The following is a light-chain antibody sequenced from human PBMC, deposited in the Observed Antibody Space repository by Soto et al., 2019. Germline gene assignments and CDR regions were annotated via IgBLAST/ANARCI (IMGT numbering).Light chain of an antibody. CDR2: DAF. V-gene: IGKV1-5*01. CDR3: QQYHTFPLT. Sequence: DIQMTQSPSTLSASVGDRVTITCRASQNINNWMAWYHQKPGEAPKLLIYDAFSLQTGVPFTFSGSGSGTEFSLTISSLKPDDFGTYYCQQYHTFPLTFGGGTKVEIK. J-gene: IGKJ4*01. CDR1: QNINNW.